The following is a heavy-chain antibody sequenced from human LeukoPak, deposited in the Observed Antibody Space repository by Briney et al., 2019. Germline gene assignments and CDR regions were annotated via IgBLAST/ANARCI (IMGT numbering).Heavy chain of an antibody. J-gene: IGHJ2*01. V-gene: IGHV3-30*19. CDR2: ISYDGSND. CDR1: GFTFSSYG. Sequence: GGALRLSCAASGFTFSSYGMHWGRQAPGEGLEWVAVISYDGSNDYYAGSLKGRFTMSRDNSRNTLYLQIQSLSPDDTAVYYCASDAGGAFYWSFDRWGRGPLVTVSS. D-gene: IGHD1-26*01. CDR3: ASDAGGAFYWSFDR.